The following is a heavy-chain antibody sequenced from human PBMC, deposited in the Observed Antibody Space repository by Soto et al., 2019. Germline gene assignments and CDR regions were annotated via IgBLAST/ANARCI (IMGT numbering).Heavy chain of an antibody. V-gene: IGHV3-53*04. J-gene: IGHJ4*02. CDR1: GFTVSSNY. CDR2: IYSGGST. D-gene: IGHD3-10*01. CDR3: ARVAQYYYGSGSDY. Sequence: PGGSLRLSCAASGFTVSSNYMSWVRQAPGKGLEWVSVIYSGGSTYYADSVKGRFTISRHNSKNTLYLQMNSLRAEDTAVYYCARVAQYYYGSGSDYWGQGTLVTVSS.